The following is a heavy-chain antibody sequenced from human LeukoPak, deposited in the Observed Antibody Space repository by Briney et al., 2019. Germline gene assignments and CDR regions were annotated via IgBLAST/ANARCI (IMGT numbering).Heavy chain of an antibody. CDR1: GFTVRTNY. V-gene: IGHV3-66*04. J-gene: IGHJ4*02. CDR2: IYSGGST. D-gene: IGHD2-2*01. Sequence: PGGSLRLSCAASGFTVRTNYMTWVRQAPGKGLEWVSVIYSGGSTYYADSVKGRFTISRDNAKNSLYLQMNSLRAEDTAVYYCASQITVPYFDYWGQGTLVTVSS. CDR3: ASQITVPYFDY.